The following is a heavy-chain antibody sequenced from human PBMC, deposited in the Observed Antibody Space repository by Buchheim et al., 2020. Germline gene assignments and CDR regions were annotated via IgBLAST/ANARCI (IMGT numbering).Heavy chain of an antibody. CDR3: TKGAWLDGY. Sequence: EVQLLESGGGLVQPGGSLRLSCAASGFTFNTFDMSWVRQAPGKGLEWVSVILGSNGATYYAESVKGRFTISKDNSKNTLYLQMDSLRAEDTVIYYCTKGAWLDGYWGQGTL. D-gene: IGHD5-12*01. CDR2: ILGSNGAT. V-gene: IGHV3-23*01. CDR1: GFTFNTFD. J-gene: IGHJ4*02.